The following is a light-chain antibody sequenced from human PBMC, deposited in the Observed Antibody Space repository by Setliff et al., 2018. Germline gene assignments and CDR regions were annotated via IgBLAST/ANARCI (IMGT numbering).Light chain of an antibody. Sequence: DNQMTQSPSTLSASAGDSVTITCRASQNIDRWLAWYQQKPGGAPKLLIYQASSLESGVPSRFSGSGSGTEFTLTISSLQPDDFATYYCQQYNTLPLTFGGGTKVDIK. CDR1: QNIDRW. CDR3: QQYNTLPLT. CDR2: QAS. J-gene: IGKJ4*01. V-gene: IGKV1-5*03.